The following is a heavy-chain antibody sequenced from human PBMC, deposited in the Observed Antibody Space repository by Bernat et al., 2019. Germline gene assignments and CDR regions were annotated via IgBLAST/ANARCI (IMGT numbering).Heavy chain of an antibody. Sequence: EVQLLESGGGLVQPGGSLRLSCAASGFTFDSYGMSWVRQAPGKGPEWVSGISASGGTTYYADSVKGRFTISRDNAKNTLYLQMNSLRAEDTAVYYCARDLKLDWGQGTLVTVSS. J-gene: IGHJ4*02. CDR2: ISASGGTT. CDR3: ARDLKLD. CDR1: GFTFDSYG. V-gene: IGHV3-23*01.